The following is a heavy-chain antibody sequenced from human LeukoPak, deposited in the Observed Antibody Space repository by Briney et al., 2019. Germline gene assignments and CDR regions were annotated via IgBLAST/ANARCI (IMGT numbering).Heavy chain of an antibody. CDR2: IYYSGST. V-gene: IGHV4-59*01. CDR1: GGSISRYF. Sequence: SETLSLTCTVSGGSISRYFWSWIRQPPGKGLEWIGCIYYSGSTNYNPSLKSRVTISVDTSKNQFSLKLSSVTAADTAVYYCAREERYTNNWYPFDYWGQGTLVTVSS. CDR3: AREERYTNNWYPFDY. D-gene: IGHD6-13*01. J-gene: IGHJ4*02.